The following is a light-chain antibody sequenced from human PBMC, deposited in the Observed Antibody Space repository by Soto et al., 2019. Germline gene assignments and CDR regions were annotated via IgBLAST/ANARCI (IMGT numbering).Light chain of an antibody. CDR3: CSYAGSSTYV. V-gene: IGLV2-23*01. Sequence: QSALTQPASVSGSPGQSITISCTGTSSDIGSYNLVSWYQQHPGKAPQFMIYEATKRPSGVSNRFSGSKSGNTASLTISWLQAEDEADYYCCSYAGSSTYVFGTGTKLTVL. J-gene: IGLJ1*01. CDR2: EAT. CDR1: SSDIGSYNL.